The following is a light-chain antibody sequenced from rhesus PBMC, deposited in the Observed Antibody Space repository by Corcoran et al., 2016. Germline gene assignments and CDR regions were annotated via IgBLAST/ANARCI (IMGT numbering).Light chain of an antibody. CDR3: QQYGSRPLT. CDR2: KAS. CDR1: QGISSW. J-gene: IGKJ4*01. Sequence: DIQMTQSPSSLSASVGDTVTITCRASQGISSWLAWYQQKPGKAPNLLIYKASSLQSGVPSRFSGSGSGADFTLTISNLQSEDFATYYCQQYGSRPLTFGGGTKVEIK. V-gene: IGKV1-22*01.